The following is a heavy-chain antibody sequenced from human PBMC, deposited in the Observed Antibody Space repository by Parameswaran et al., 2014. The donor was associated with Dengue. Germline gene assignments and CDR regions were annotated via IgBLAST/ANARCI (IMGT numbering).Heavy chain of an antibody. CDR3: ARGLGIAVAAVKNAFDI. J-gene: IGHJ3*02. Sequence: WIRQPPGRDWNMFQSISSNGGSTYYANSVKGRFTISRDNSKNTLYLQMGSLRAEDMAVYYCARGLGIAVAAVKNAFDIWGQGTMVTVSS. V-gene: IGHV3-64*01. D-gene: IGHD6-19*01. CDR2: ISSNGGST.